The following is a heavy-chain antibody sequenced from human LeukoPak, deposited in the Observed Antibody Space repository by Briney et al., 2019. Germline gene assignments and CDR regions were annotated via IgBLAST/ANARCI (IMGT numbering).Heavy chain of an antibody. J-gene: IGHJ4*02. CDR2: INHSGST. V-gene: IGHV4-34*01. CDR3: ARGSSGSYGSYYFDY. CDR1: GGSFSGYY. D-gene: IGHD1-26*01. Sequence: SETLSLTCAVYGGSFSGYYWSWIRQPPGKGLEWIGEINHSGSTNYNPSLKSRVTISVDTSKNQFSLKLSSVTAADTAVYYCARGSSGSYGSYYFDYWGQGTLVTVPS.